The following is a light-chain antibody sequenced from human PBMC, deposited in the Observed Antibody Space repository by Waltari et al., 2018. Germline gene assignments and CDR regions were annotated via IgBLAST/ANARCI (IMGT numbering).Light chain of an antibody. CDR3: QHYVSLPVT. CDR1: QSLSIY. CDR2: HAS. J-gene: IGKJ1*01. V-gene: IGKV3-20*01. Sequence: DIVLTQSPGTLSLSPGERATLSCRDSQSLSIYLAWYPQKPGRAPGLLIYHASSRATGVPDRFSGGGSGTDFSLTISRLEPEDFAVYYCQHYVSLPVTFGQGTKVEIK.